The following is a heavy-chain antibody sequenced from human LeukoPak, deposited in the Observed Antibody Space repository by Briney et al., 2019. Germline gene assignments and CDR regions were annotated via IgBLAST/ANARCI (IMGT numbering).Heavy chain of an antibody. CDR1: GFTFSSYA. D-gene: IGHD5-18*01. Sequence: HGRSLRLSYAAPGFTFSSYAMSWVRQAPGKGLEEVSAINSNGGDRNYPESVRGRLPICRDNSKNTLHLPMHSLRLEDAAVFYCAKDRGAGVGSYSDGSFDYWSQGTLVTVSS. CDR3: AKDRGAGVGSYSDGSFDY. V-gene: IGHV3-23*01. J-gene: IGHJ4*02. CDR2: INSNGGDR.